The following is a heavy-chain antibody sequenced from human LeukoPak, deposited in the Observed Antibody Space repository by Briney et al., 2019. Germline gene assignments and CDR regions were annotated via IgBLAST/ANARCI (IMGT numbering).Heavy chain of an antibody. D-gene: IGHD6-13*01. CDR2: IYPGDSDT. Sequence: GESLKISCKGSGYSFTSYWIGWVRQMPGKGLEWMGIIYPGDSDTRYSPSFQGQVTISADKSISTAYLQWSSLKASDTAMYYCARFGGIAAAGTYYYYYMDVWGKGTTVTVSS. CDR1: GYSFTSYW. CDR3: ARFGGIAAAGTYYYYYMDV. V-gene: IGHV5-51*01. J-gene: IGHJ6*03.